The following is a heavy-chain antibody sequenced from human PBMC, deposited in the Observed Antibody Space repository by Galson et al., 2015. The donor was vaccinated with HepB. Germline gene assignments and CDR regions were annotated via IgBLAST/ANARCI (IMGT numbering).Heavy chain of an antibody. V-gene: IGHV6-1*01. CDR3: ARSSSSSWYRGNWFDP. Sequence: AISGDSVSSNSAAWNWIRQSPSRGLEWLGRTYYRSKWYNDYAVSVKSRITINPDTSKNQFSLQLNSVTPEDTAVYYCARSSSSSWYRGNWFDPWGQGTLVTVSS. D-gene: IGHD6-13*01. J-gene: IGHJ5*02. CDR2: TYYRSKWYN. CDR1: GDSVSSNSAA.